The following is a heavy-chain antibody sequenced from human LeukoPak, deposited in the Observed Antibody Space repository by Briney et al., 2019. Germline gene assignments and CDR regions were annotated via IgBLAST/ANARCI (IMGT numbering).Heavy chain of an antibody. J-gene: IGHJ6*04. CDR3: TTHCSSTSCYLRPGGMDV. D-gene: IGHD2-2*01. V-gene: IGHV3-23*01. Sequence: GGSLRLSCAASGFTFSSYAMSWVRQAPGKGLEWVSTFSGSGGSTHYADSVKGRFTISRDNSKNTLYLQMNSLRAEDTAVYYCTTHCSSTSCYLRPGGMDVWGKGTTVTVSS. CDR1: GFTFSSYA. CDR2: FSGSGGST.